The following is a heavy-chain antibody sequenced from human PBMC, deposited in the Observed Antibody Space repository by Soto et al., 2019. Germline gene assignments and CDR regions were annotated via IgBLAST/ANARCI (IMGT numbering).Heavy chain of an antibody. J-gene: IGHJ5*02. CDR1: GGSISSGGYS. CDR3: ARLGYCSGGSCYPEYNWFDH. D-gene: IGHD2-15*01. Sequence: SETLSLTCAVSGGSISSGGYSWSWIRQPPGKGLEWIGYIYHSGSTYYNPSLKSRVTISVDRSKNQFSLKLSSVTAADTAVYYCARLGYCSGGSCYPEYNWFDHWGQGTLVTVSS. CDR2: IYHSGST. V-gene: IGHV4-30-2*01.